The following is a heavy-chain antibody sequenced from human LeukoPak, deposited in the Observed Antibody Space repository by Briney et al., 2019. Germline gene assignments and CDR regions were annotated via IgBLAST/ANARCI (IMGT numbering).Heavy chain of an antibody. D-gene: IGHD3-22*01. Sequence: SETLPLTCTVSGGSISSGDYYWSWIRQPPGKGLEWIGYIYYSGSTYYNPSLKSRVTISVDTSKNQFSLKLSSVTAADTAVYYCARGGGYYYDSSGYPPDYWGQGTLVTVSS. CDR2: IYYSGST. V-gene: IGHV4-30-4*01. J-gene: IGHJ4*02. CDR3: ARGGGYYYDSSGYPPDY. CDR1: GGSISSGDYY.